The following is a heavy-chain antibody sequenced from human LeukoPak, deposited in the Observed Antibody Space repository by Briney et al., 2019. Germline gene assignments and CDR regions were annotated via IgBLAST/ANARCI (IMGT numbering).Heavy chain of an antibody. CDR3: ARDKIVGATYFDY. D-gene: IGHD1-26*01. CDR1: GFTFSSYS. J-gene: IGHJ4*02. V-gene: IGHV3-7*01. CDR2: IKQDGSER. Sequence: LAGGSLRLSCAASGFTFSSYSMNWVRQAPGKGLEWVANIKQDGSERYYVDSVKGRFTISRDNAKNSLNLQMNSLRAEDTAIYYCARDKIVGATYFDYWGQGTLVTVSS.